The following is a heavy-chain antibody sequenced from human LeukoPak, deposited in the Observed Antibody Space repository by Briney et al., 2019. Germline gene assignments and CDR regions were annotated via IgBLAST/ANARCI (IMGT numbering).Heavy chain of an antibody. V-gene: IGHV4-39*07. Sequence: SETLSLTCTVSGGSISSSSYYWGWIRQPPGKGLEWIGSIYYSGSTYYNPSLKSRVTISVDTSKNQFSLKLSSVTAADTAVYYCARDRIAARNYFDYWGQGTLVTVSS. CDR3: ARDRIAARNYFDY. J-gene: IGHJ4*02. CDR2: IYYSGST. D-gene: IGHD6-6*01. CDR1: GGSISSSSYY.